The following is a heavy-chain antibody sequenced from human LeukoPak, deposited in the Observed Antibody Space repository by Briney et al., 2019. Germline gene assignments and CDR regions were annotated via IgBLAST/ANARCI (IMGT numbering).Heavy chain of an antibody. CDR3: AELGITMIGGV. CDR2: ISSDGSNR. Sequence: GGSLRLSCAASGFTFSGYGMHWVRQAPDKGLEWVALISSDGSNRIYADSVKGRFTISRDNSKNTLYLQANSLRIEDTAVYYCAELGITMIGGVWGKGTTVTISS. V-gene: IGHV3-30*18. J-gene: IGHJ6*04. D-gene: IGHD3-10*02. CDR1: GFTFSGYG.